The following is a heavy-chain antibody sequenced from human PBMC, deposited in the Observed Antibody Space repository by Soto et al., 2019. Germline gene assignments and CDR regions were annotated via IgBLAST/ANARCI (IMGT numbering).Heavy chain of an antibody. CDR2: ISYDGSDK. Sequence: QPGGSLRLSCAASGFTFSNYGMHWVRQAPGKGLEWVALISYDGSDKYYADSVKGRFTISRDNSKNALYLQMNSLRTEDAAVYFCARDVGGGNSLDYWGQGTQVTVSS. V-gene: IGHV3-30*03. J-gene: IGHJ4*02. CDR1: GFTFSNYG. CDR3: ARDVGGGNSLDY. D-gene: IGHD2-21*02.